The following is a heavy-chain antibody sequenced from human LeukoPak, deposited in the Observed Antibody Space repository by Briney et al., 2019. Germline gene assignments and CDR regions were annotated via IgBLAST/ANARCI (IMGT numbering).Heavy chain of an antibody. J-gene: IGHJ4*02. CDR3: ARITIFGVVISLDY. Sequence: HRASVKVSCKASGGTFSSYAISWVRQAPGQGLEWMGWISAYNGNTNYAQKLQGRVTMTTDTSTSTAYMELRSLRSDDTAVYYCARITIFGVVISLDYWGQGTLVTVSS. CDR1: GGTFSSYA. CDR2: ISAYNGNT. V-gene: IGHV1-18*01. D-gene: IGHD3-3*01.